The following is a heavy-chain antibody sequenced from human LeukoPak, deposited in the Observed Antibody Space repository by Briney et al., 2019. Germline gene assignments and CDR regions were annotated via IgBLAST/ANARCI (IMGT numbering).Heavy chain of an antibody. D-gene: IGHD6-13*01. Sequence: GWSLSLSSSASGFTFSSYAMHWVRQAPGKGLEYVSLISNNGGNTYYADSVKGRFTISRDNSKITLYLEMSSLRVEGTAVYYCVKGLPGYGGHLDYWGQGTLVTVSS. V-gene: IGHV3-64D*06. CDR1: GFTFSSYA. J-gene: IGHJ4*02. CDR2: ISNNGGNT. CDR3: VKGLPGYGGHLDY.